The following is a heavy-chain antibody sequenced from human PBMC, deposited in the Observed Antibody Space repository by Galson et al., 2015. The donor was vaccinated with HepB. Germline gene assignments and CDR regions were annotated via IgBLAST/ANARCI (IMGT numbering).Heavy chain of an antibody. J-gene: IGHJ4*02. CDR3: ARDKVDSSGWYGGFDY. Sequence: SLRLSCAASGFTFSSYEMNWVRQAPGKGLEWVSYISSSGSTIYYADSVKGRFTISRDNAKNSLYLQMNSLRAEDTAVYYCARDKVDSSGWYGGFDYWGQGTLVTVSS. V-gene: IGHV3-48*03. CDR1: GFTFSSYE. CDR2: ISSSGSTI. D-gene: IGHD6-19*01.